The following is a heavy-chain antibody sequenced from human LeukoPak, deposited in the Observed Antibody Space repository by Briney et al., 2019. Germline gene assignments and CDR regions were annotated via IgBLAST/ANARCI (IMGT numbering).Heavy chain of an antibody. V-gene: IGHV3-23*01. J-gene: IGHJ6*02. CDR3: ASLTDDYYGMDV. CDR2: ISGSGGST. D-gene: IGHD3-16*01. CDR1: GFTFSSYA. Sequence: GGSLRLSCAASGFTFSSYAMSWVRQAPGKGLEWVSAISGSGGSTYYADSVKGRFTISRDNSKNTLYLQMNSLRAEDTAVYYCASLTDDYYGMDVWGQGTTVTVSS.